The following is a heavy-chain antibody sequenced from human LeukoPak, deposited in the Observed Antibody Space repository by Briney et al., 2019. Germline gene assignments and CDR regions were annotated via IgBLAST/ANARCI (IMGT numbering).Heavy chain of an antibody. V-gene: IGHV4-4*02. CDR1: DGSFKTNYW. J-gene: IGHJ4*02. CDR3: ARGNEYTWWQ. CDR2: TWHSGSST. D-gene: IGHD2-15*01. Sequence: SETLSLTCTVSDGSFKTNYWWTWVRQPPGKGLEWIGETWHSGSSTNYNPSLKSQVTISVDKPKSQFSLKLTSVTAADTAIYYCARGNEYTWWQWSQGTLVTVSS.